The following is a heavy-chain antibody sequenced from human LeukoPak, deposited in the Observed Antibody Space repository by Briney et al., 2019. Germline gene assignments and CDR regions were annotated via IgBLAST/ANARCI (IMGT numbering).Heavy chain of an antibody. CDR2: ITKSGDNT. CDR3: ADSNYWYPVDY. D-gene: IGHD4-11*01. CDR1: GFTFSNYA. V-gene: IGHV3-23*01. Sequence: PGGSLRLSCAASGFTFSNYAMRWVRQAPGKGLEWVSSITKSGDNTYYTDSVKGRFTISRDNSKNTLYLQMHSLRAEDTALYYCADSNYWYPVDYWGQGTLVTVSS. J-gene: IGHJ4*02.